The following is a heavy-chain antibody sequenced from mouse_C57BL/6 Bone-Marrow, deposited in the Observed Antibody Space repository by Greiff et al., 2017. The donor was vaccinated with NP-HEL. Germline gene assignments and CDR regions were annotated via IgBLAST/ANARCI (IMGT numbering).Heavy chain of an antibody. CDR3: AKVMDY. CDR1: GYTFTSYW. CDR2: IYPGSGST. J-gene: IGHJ4*01. Sequence: QVQLQQSGAELVKPGASVKMSCKASGYTFTSYWITWVKQRPGQGLEWIGDIYPGSGSTTYNEKFKSKATLTVDTSSSTAYMQLSSLTTEDSANYYCAKVMDYWGQGTSGTVSS. D-gene: IGHD1-3*01. V-gene: IGHV1-55*01.